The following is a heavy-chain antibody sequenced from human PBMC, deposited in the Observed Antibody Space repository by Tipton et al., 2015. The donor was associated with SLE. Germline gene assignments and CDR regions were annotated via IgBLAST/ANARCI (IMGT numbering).Heavy chain of an antibody. V-gene: IGHV4-59*08. D-gene: IGHD2-15*01. Sequence: TLSLTCSVSGGSINSYYWSWIRQPPGKGLEWIGYIHHSGRIGTTNYNPSLKSRVAISGDTSKNRFSLNLTSVTAADTAIYYCARHIAPNNWWSSRGDEQWVIDYWGQGTLVTVSS. CDR3: ARHIAPNNWWSSRGDEQWVIDY. CDR1: GGSINSYY. CDR2: IHHSGRIGTT. J-gene: IGHJ4*02.